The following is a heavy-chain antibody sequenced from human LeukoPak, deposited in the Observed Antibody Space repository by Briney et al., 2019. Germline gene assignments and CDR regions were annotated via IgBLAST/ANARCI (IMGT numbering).Heavy chain of an antibody. D-gene: IGHD1-7*01. CDR2: VYYSGST. CDR1: GYSISSGYY. J-gene: IGHJ4*02. Sequence: PSETLSLTCAVSGYSISSGYYWGWIRQPPGKGLEWNGYVYYSGSTYYNPSLKSRVTISMDTSKNQCSLKLSSVTAADTAVYYCARTLSNWNYVGDWGQGALVTVSS. CDR3: ARTLSNWNYVGD. V-gene: IGHV4-38-2*01.